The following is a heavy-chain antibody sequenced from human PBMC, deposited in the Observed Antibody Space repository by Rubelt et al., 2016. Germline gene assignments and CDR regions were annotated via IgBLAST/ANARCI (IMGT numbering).Heavy chain of an antibody. CDR3: ARRGSRGAYPT. D-gene: IGHD3-10*01. CDR2: IYYSGST. CDR1: GGSINSYY. Sequence: QVQLQESGPGLVKPSETLSLTCTVSGGSINSYYWSWIRQPPGKGLEWIGHIYYSGSTNYNPSLKRRVTISVDTSKNQFSLKLSSVTAADTAVYYCARRGSRGAYPTWGQGTLVTVSP. J-gene: IGHJ5*02. V-gene: IGHV4-59*08.